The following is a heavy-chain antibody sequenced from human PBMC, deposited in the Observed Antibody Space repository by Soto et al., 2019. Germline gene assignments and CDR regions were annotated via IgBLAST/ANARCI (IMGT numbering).Heavy chain of an antibody. Sequence: GESLKISCKGSGYSFTSYWIGWGRQMPGKVLEWMGIIYPGDSDTRYSPSFQGQVTISAEPSISTAFLLWSSLKASDTAMYYCAMRGDPNYDFWSGYSDYYYYGMDVWGQGTTVTVSS. CDR3: AMRGDPNYDFWSGYSDYYYYGMDV. D-gene: IGHD3-3*01. CDR1: GYSFTSYW. J-gene: IGHJ6*02. CDR2: IYPGDSDT. V-gene: IGHV5-51*01.